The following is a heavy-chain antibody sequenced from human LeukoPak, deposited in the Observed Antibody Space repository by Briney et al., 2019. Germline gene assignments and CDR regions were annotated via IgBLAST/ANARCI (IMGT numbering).Heavy chain of an antibody. CDR1: GVPFITAW. CDR3: VTYEIAYSFGA. CDR2: IKSNAEGGTS. J-gene: IGHJ5*02. D-gene: IGHD2-21*01. V-gene: IGHV3-15*01. Sequence: GGSLRLSCAVSGVPFITAWMNWVRQAPGKGLEWVGRIKSNAEGGTSDYAAIAEGRFLISRDDSKNTLFLHMNSLKVEDTAIYYCVTYEIAYSFGAWGQGTPVTVSS.